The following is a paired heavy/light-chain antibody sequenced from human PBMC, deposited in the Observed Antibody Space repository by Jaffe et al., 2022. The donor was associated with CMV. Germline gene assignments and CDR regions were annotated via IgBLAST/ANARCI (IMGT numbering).Heavy chain of an antibody. CDR3: AKDGWRWLSNPNYYYYMDV. CDR1: GFTFSSYA. CDR2: ISGSGGST. Sequence: EVQLVESGGGLVQPGGSLRLSCAASGFTFSSYAMSWVRQAPGKGLEWVSAISGSGGSTYYADSVKGRFTISRDNSKNTLYLQMNSLRAEDTAVYYCAKDGWRWLSNPNYYYYMDVWGKGTTVTVSS. D-gene: IGHD3-22*01. V-gene: IGHV3-23*04. J-gene: IGHJ6*03.
Light chain of an antibody. CDR3: QQYYSTQGT. V-gene: IGKV1-NL1*01. CDR2: AAS. Sequence: DIQMTQSPSSLSASVGDRVTITCRASQGISNSLAWYQQKPGKAPKLLLYAASRLESGVPSRFSGSGSGTDYTLTISSLQPEDFATYYCQQYYSTQGTFGPGTKVDIK. CDR1: QGISNS. J-gene: IGKJ3*01.